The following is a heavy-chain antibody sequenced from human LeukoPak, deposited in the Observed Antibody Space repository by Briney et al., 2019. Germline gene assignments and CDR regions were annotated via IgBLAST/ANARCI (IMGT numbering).Heavy chain of an antibody. CDR3: ARGLVGATSAFDI. D-gene: IGHD1-26*01. J-gene: IGHJ3*02. CDR1: GFTFSSYA. CDR2: ISYDGSNK. Sequence: GGSLRLFCAASGFTFSSYAMHWVRQAPGKGLEWVAVISYDGSNKYYADSVKGRFTISRDNSKNTLYLQMNSLRAEGTAVYYCARGLVGATSAFDIWGQGTMVTVSS. V-gene: IGHV3-30*04.